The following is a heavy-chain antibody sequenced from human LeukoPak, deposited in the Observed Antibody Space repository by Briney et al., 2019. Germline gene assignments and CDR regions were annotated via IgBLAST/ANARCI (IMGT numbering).Heavy chain of an antibody. D-gene: IGHD2-21*01. V-gene: IGHV1-2*02. CDR1: GYTFTGYY. J-gene: IGHJ1*01. CDR3: ARGPCGDHEYFQH. Sequence: ASVKVSCKASGYTFTGYYMHWVRQAPGQGLEWMGWINPNSGGTNYAQKFQGRVTMTRDTSISTAYMELSRLTSDDTAVYYCARGPCGDHEYFQHWGQGTLVTVSS. CDR2: INPNSGGT.